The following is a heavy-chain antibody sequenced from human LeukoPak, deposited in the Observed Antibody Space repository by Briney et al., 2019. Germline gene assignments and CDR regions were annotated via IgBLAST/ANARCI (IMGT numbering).Heavy chain of an antibody. J-gene: IGHJ4*02. V-gene: IGHV5-51*01. D-gene: IGHD3-22*01. CDR2: IYVGDFDT. Sequence: TGESLKISCKGSGYSFTTSWIGWVRQMPGKGLEWMGAIYVGDFDTSYSPSFQGQVTISVDKSTTTAYLHWSSLKASDSAMYYCARLSYNDSSGHLDYWGQGSLVTVSS. CDR3: ARLSYNDSSGHLDY. CDR1: GYSFTTSW.